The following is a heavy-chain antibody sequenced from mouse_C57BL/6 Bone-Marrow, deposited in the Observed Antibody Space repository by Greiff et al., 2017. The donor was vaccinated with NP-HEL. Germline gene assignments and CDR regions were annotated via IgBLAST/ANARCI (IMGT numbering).Heavy chain of an antibody. Sequence: VQLQQSVAELVRPGASVKLSCTASGFHIKNTYMHWVKQRPEQGLEWIGRIDPANGNTTYAPKFQGKATITADTSSNTAYLQLSSLTSEDTAIYYCARDDGSRYSFDYWGQGTTLTGSS. V-gene: IGHV14-3*01. CDR3: ARDDGSRYSFDY. D-gene: IGHD1-1*01. CDR2: IDPANGNT. CDR1: GFHIKNTY. J-gene: IGHJ2*01.